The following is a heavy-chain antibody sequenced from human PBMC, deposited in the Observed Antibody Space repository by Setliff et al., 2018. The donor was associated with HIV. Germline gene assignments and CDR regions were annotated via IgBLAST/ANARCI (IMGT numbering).Heavy chain of an antibody. D-gene: IGHD4-17*01. V-gene: IGHV3-49*04. CDR1: GFTFGDYA. J-gene: IGHJ1*01. CDR2: IRSKAYGGTT. Sequence: PGGSLRLSCTASGFTFGDYAMSWVRQAPGKGLEWVGFIRSKAYGGTTEYAASVKGRFTISRDDSKSIAYLQMNSLKTEDTAVYYCTTVTMVRYFQHWGQGTLVTVSS. CDR3: TTVTMVRYFQH.